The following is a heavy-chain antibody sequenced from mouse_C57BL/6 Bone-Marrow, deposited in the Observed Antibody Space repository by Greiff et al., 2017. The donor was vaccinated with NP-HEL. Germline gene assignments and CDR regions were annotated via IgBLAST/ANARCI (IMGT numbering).Heavy chain of an antibody. Sequence: VQLQQSGPGLVKPSQSLSLTCSVTGYSITSGYYWNWIRQFPGNKLEWMGYISYDGSNNYNPSLKNRISITRDTSKNQFFLKLNSVTTEDTATYYCARGGTGPYFDYWGQGTTLTVSS. CDR1: GYSITSGYY. J-gene: IGHJ2*01. D-gene: IGHD4-1*01. CDR2: ISYDGSN. CDR3: ARGGTGPYFDY. V-gene: IGHV3-6*01.